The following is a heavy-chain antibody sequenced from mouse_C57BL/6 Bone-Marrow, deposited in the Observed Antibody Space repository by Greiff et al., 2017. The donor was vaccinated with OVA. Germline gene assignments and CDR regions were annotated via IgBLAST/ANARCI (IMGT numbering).Heavy chain of an antibody. CDR3: AREELLRWDYFYY. J-gene: IGHJ2*01. D-gene: IGHD1-1*01. Sequence: EVKLVESGGGLVKPGGSLKLSCAASGFTFSSYAMSWVRQTQEKRLEWVATISDGGSYTYYPDNVKGRFTISRDNAKNNLYLQMSHLKSEDTAMYYCAREELLRWDYFYYWGQGTTLTVSS. CDR1: GFTFSSYA. CDR2: ISDGGSYT. V-gene: IGHV5-4*01.